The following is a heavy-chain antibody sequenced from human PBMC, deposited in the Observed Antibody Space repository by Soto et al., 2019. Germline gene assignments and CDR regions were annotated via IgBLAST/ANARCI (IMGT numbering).Heavy chain of an antibody. D-gene: IGHD3-10*01. Sequence: QVHLVQSGAEVKKPGSSVKVSCKTSGGSFNNYAVSWVRQAPGQGLEWMGGIIPNFDTPNYAQKFQDRVTISADESTSTVYMELRSLRSNGTAVYYCAVAMVREILIFESSGMHVWGQGTTVIVSS. V-gene: IGHV1-69*01. J-gene: IGHJ6*02. CDR3: AVAMVREILIFESSGMHV. CDR2: IIPNFDTP. CDR1: GGSFNNYA.